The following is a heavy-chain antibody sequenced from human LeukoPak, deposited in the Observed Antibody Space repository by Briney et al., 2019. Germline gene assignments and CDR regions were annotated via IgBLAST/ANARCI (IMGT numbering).Heavy chain of an antibody. D-gene: IGHD6-19*01. CDR3: ATSYHSSGWYLYFQH. CDR1: GFTFDDYA. CDR2: ISGSGGST. V-gene: IGHV3-23*01. J-gene: IGHJ1*01. Sequence: RSGGSLRLSCAASGFTFDDYAMHWVRQAPGKGLEWVSAISGSGGSTYYADSVKGRFTISRDNSKNTLYLQMNSLRAEDTAVYYCATSYHSSGWYLYFQHWGQGTLVTVSS.